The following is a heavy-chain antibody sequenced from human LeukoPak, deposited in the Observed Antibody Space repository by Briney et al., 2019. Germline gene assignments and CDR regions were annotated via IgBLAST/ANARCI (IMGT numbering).Heavy chain of an antibody. Sequence: GGSLRLSCAASGFTFSNCAMHWVRQAPGKGLEWVAVISFDESTKYYADSVKGRFSISRDNSKNTLYLQMNSLRAEDTAVYYCARDLMGIAYRGAFYYWGQGTLVTVSS. J-gene: IGHJ4*02. CDR3: ARDLMGIAYRGAFYY. D-gene: IGHD6-13*01. CDR2: ISFDESTK. CDR1: GFTFSNCA. V-gene: IGHV3-30*03.